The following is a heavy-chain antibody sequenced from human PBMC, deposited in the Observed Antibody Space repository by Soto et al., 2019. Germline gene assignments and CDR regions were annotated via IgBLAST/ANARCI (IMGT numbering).Heavy chain of an antibody. V-gene: IGHV3-23*01. CDR3: AKEMTTDRGLSTIDA. CDR2: ITPSGSMT. CDR1: GFTFINYA. D-gene: IGHD4-4*01. Sequence: EIQLFESGGVLVQPGGSLRLSCAASGFTFINYAMDWVRQAPGEGLEWVSAITPSGSMTYYVASVKGPFTISRDTSRIALYLQMRTLRPEDAAVYFCAKEMTTDRGLSTIDAWCQGTLATVSS. J-gene: IGHJ5*02.